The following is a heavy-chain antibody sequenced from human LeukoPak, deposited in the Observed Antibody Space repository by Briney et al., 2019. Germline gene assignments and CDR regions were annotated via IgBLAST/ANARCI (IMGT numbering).Heavy chain of an antibody. J-gene: IGHJ5*02. D-gene: IGHD1-26*01. Sequence: SETLSLTCTVSGGSISSYYWSWIRQPPGKGLEWIGYIYYSGSTNYNPSLKSRVTISVDTSKNQFSLKLSSVTAADTAVYYCARVHSGRTQFDPWGQGTLVTVSS. V-gene: IGHV4-59*01. CDR3: ARVHSGRTQFDP. CDR1: GGSISSYY. CDR2: IYYSGST.